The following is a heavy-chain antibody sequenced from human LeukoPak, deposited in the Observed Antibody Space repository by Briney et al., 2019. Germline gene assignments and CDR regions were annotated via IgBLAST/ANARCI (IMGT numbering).Heavy chain of an antibody. CDR3: ARRATYYYDSSGPWYFDY. V-gene: IGHV4-59*01. CDR1: GGSISSYY. D-gene: IGHD3-22*01. Sequence: PSETLSLTCTVSGGSISSYYWSWIRQPPGKGLEWIGYIYYSGSTNYNPSLKSRVTISVDTSKNQFSLKLSSVTAADTAVYYCARRATYYYDSSGPWYFDYWGQGTLVTVSS. J-gene: IGHJ4*02. CDR2: IYYSGST.